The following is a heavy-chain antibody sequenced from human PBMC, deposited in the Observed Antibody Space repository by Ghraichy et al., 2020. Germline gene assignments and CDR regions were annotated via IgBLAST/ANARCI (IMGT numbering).Heavy chain of an antibody. V-gene: IGHV1-3*01. D-gene: IGHD2-2*01. CDR1: GYTFTSYA. J-gene: IGHJ2*01. CDR2: INAGNGNT. Sequence: ASVKVSCKDSGYTFTSYAMHWVRQAPGQRLEWMGWINAGNGNTKYSQKFQGRVTITRDTSASTAYMELSSLRSEDTAVYYCARYCSSTSCLRYFDLWGRGTLVTVSS. CDR3: ARYCSSTSCLRYFDL.